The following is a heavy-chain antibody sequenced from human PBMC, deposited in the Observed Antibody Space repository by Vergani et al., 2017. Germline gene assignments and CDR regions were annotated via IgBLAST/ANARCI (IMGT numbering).Heavy chain of an antibody. Sequence: VQLLESGGGVVQPGRSLRLSCAASGFTFSSYGMHWVRQAPGKGLEWVAVIWYDGSNKYYADSVKGRFTISRDNSKNTLYLQMNSLRAEDTAVYYCARDQGGWYPHDAFDIWGQGTMVTVSS. CDR2: IWYDGSNK. D-gene: IGHD6-19*01. CDR3: ARDQGGWYPHDAFDI. J-gene: IGHJ3*02. CDR1: GFTFSSYG. V-gene: IGHV3-33*01.